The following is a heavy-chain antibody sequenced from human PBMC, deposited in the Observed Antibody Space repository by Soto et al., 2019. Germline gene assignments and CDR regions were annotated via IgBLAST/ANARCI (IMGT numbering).Heavy chain of an antibody. J-gene: IGHJ3*02. D-gene: IGHD3-22*01. CDR1: GYTFTSYG. Sequence: ASVKVSCKASGYTFTSYGISWVRQAPGQGLEWMGWISAYNGNTNYAQKLQGRVTMTTDTSTSTAYVELRSLRSDDTAVYYCARDQVTMITKPLDIWGQGTMVTVSS. CDR3: ARDQVTMITKPLDI. CDR2: ISAYNGNT. V-gene: IGHV1-18*04.